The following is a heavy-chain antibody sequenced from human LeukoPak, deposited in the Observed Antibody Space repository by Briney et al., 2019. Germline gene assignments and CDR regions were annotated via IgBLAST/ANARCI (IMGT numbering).Heavy chain of an antibody. CDR1: GGSFSGYY. J-gene: IGHJ3*02. D-gene: IGHD1-26*01. V-gene: IGHV4-34*01. CDR2: INHSGST. CDR3: ARAGDAQGSLGAFDI. Sequence: SETLSLTCAVYGGSFSGYYWSWIRQPPGKGLEWIGEINHSGSTNYNPSLKSRVTISVDTSKNQFSLKLSSMTAADTAVYYCARAGDAQGSLGAFDIWGQGTVVTVSS.